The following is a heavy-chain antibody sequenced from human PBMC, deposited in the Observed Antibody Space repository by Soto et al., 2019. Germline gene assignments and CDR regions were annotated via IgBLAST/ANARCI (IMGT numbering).Heavy chain of an antibody. V-gene: IGHV4-4*02. Sequence: PSETLSLTCAVSGDSISRSYWWSWVRQFPGKGLEWIGEIYHSGSTIYNPSLQSRVTLSVDKSKNEFSLKMSSVTAADTAVYYCARANRPITMTYLNWFDPWGQGTLVAVSS. CDR1: GDSISRSYW. D-gene: IGHD3-22*01. CDR3: ARANRPITMTYLNWFDP. J-gene: IGHJ5*02. CDR2: IYHSGST.